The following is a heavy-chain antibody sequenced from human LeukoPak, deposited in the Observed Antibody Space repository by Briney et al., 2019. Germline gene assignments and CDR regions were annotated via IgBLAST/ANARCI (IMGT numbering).Heavy chain of an antibody. Sequence: ASVKVSCKASGYTFTGYYMHWVRQAPGQGLEWMGIINPSGGSTSYAQKFQGRVTMTRDMSTSTVYMELSSLRSEDTVFFYRQKTAYEILTGYSFACAFDIWGQGTMVTVSS. CDR1: GYTFTGYY. V-gene: IGHV1-46*01. CDR2: INPSGGST. J-gene: IGHJ3*02. D-gene: IGHD3-9*01. CDR3: QKTAYEILTGYSFACAFDI.